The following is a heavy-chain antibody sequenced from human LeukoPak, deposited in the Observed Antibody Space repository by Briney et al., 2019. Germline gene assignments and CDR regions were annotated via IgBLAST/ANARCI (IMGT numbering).Heavy chain of an antibody. J-gene: IGHJ5*02. D-gene: IGHD6-13*01. CDR3: ANQIAATGKFDP. Sequence: SEILSLTCAVSGGSISSGGYSWSWIRQPPGKGLEWIGYIYHSGSTYYNPSLKSRVTISVDRSKNQFSLKLSSVTAADTAVYYCANQIAATGKFDPWGQGTLVTVSS. V-gene: IGHV4-30-2*01. CDR1: GGSISSGGYS. CDR2: IYHSGST.